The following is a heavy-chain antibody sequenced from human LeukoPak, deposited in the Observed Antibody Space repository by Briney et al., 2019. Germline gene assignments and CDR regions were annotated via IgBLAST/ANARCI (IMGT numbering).Heavy chain of an antibody. CDR3: AGDYYYDSSGYYSYFDY. CDR2: IYYSGST. V-gene: IGHV4-61*01. CDR1: GGSVSSGSYY. D-gene: IGHD3-22*01. J-gene: IGHJ4*02. Sequence: PSETLSLTCTVSGGSVSSGSYYWSWIRQPPGKGLEWIGYIYYSGSTNYNPSLKSRVTISVDTSKNQFSLKLRSVTAADTAVYYCAGDYYYDSSGYYSYFDYWGQGTLVTVSS.